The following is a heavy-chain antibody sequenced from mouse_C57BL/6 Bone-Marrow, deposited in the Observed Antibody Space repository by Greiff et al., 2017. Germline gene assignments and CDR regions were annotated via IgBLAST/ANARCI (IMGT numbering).Heavy chain of an antibody. Sequence: QVQLQQSGAELVKPGASVKISCKASGYAFSSYWMNWVKQRPGKGLEWIGQIYPGDGDTNYNGKFKGKATLTADKSSSTAYMQLSSLTSEDSAVYFCARSLYYDYDVWYFDVWGTGTTVTVSS. CDR2: IYPGDGDT. J-gene: IGHJ1*03. V-gene: IGHV1-80*01. D-gene: IGHD2-4*01. CDR1: GYAFSSYW. CDR3: ARSLYYDYDVWYFDV.